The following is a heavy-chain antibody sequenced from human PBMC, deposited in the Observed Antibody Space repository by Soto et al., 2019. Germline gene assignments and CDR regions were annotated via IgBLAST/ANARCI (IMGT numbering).Heavy chain of an antibody. J-gene: IGHJ3*02. CDR1: GYTFTGYY. CDR3: ARVGSSPGQDAFDI. V-gene: IGHV1-2*04. CDR2: INPNSGGT. Sequence: GASVKVSCKASGYTFTGYYMHWVRQAPGQGLEWMGWINPNSGGTNYAQKFQGWVTMTRDTSISTAYMELSRLRSDDTAVYYCARVGSSPGQDAFDIWGQGKMVTVSS.